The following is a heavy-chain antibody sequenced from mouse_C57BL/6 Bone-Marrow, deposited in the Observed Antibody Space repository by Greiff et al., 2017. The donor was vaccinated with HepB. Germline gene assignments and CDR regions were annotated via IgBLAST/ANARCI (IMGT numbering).Heavy chain of an antibody. CDR1: GFTFSDYY. J-gene: IGHJ1*03. CDR3: ARHYYYGSSYVEWYFDV. Sequence: EVQLVESEGGLVQPGSSMKLSCTASGFTFSDYYMAWVRQVPEKGLEWVANINYDGSSTYYLDSLKSRFIISRDNAKNILYLQMSSLKSEDTATYYCARHYYYGSSYVEWYFDVWGTGTTVTVSS. V-gene: IGHV5-16*01. CDR2: INYDGSST. D-gene: IGHD1-1*01.